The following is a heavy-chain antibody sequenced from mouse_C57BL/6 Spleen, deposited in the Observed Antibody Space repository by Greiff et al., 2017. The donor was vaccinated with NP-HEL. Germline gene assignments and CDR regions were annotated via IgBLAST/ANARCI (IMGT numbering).Heavy chain of an antibody. CDR1: GYAFSSSW. CDR3: AREDTTAWGYFDY. J-gene: IGHJ2*01. D-gene: IGHD1-2*01. Sequence: QVQLQQSGPELVKPGASVKISCKASGYAFSSSWMNWVKQRPGKGLEWIGRIYPGDGDTNYNGKFKGKATLTADKSSSTAYMQLSSLTSEDSAVYFCAREDTTAWGYFDYWGQGTTLTVSS. V-gene: IGHV1-82*01. CDR2: IYPGDGDT.